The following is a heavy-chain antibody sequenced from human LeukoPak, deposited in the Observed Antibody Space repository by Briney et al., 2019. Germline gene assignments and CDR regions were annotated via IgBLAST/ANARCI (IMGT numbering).Heavy chain of an antibody. Sequence: PLETPSLTCTVSGGSISSGSYYWGWIRQPPGKGLEWIGSIYHSGNTYYNSSLKSRVTISVDASKNQFSLNLSSVTAADTAVYYCARLSYGSGSYYNFYFDYWGQGTLGTVSA. CDR3: ARLSYGSGSYYNFYFDY. CDR1: GGSISSGSYY. J-gene: IGHJ4*02. V-gene: IGHV4-39*01. CDR2: IYHSGNT. D-gene: IGHD3-10*01.